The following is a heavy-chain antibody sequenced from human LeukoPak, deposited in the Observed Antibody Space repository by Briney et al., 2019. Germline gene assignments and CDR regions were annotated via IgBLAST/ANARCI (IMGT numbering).Heavy chain of an antibody. V-gene: IGHV3-9*01. D-gene: IGHD6-19*01. CDR3: AKDMDSSGWIIFDY. J-gene: IGHJ4*02. CDR1: GFTFDDYG. Sequence: GGSLRLSCAASGFTFDDYGMHWVRQGPGKGLEWVSGISWNSGSIAYADSVKGRFTISRDNAKESLYLQMNSLRTEDTALYYCAKDMDSSGWIIFDYWGQGILVTVSS. CDR2: ISWNSGSI.